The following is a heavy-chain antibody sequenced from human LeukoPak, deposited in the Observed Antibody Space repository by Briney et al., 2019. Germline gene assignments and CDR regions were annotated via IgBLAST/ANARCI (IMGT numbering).Heavy chain of an antibody. Sequence: SETLSLTCTVSGGSISSYYWSWIRQPPGKGLEWIGYIYYSGSTNYNPSLKSRVTISVDTSKNQFSLKLSSVTAADTAVYYCARSNYGSGTYSGFDYWGQGTLVTVSS. J-gene: IGHJ4*02. D-gene: IGHD3-10*01. V-gene: IGHV4-59*01. CDR2: IYYSGST. CDR3: ARSNYGSGTYSGFDY. CDR1: GGSISSYY.